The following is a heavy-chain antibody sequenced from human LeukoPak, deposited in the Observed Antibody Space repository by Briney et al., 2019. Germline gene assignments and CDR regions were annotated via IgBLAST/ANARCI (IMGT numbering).Heavy chain of an antibody. D-gene: IGHD6-13*01. J-gene: IGHJ6*02. CDR3: VRDRGIASTGGYGMDV. CDR2: IHSGGIT. Sequence: PGGSLRLSCAASGFTVSNIYMSWVRQAPGTGLEWFSIIHSGGITHYADSVKGRFTISRDNSKNTLYLQMNSLRAEDTAVYYCVRDRGIASTGGYGMDVWGQGTTVTVSS. V-gene: IGHV3-53*01. CDR1: GFTVSNIY.